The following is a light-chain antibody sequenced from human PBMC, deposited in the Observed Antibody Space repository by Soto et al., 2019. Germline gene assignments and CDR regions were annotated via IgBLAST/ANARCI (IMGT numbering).Light chain of an antibody. CDR2: GNT. V-gene: IGLV1-40*01. CDR1: SSNIGAGYE. J-gene: IGLJ1*01. CDR3: QSYASSLSALDV. Sequence: QSVLTQPPSVSGAPGQRVTISCTGSSSNIGAGYEVNWYQHLPGAAPKLLIYGNTNRPSGVPDRFSGSKSGTSASLGITGLQAEDEADYYCQSYASSLSALDVFGTGTKLAVL.